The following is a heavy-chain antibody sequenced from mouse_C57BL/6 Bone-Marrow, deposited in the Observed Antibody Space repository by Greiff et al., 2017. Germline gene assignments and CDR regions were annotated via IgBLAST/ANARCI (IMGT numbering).Heavy chain of an antibody. D-gene: IGHD2-2*01. CDR3: ASGGYDSCIAY. CDR2: IYPGDGDT. J-gene: IGHJ4*01. CDR1: GYTFTSYW. Sequence: QVQLQQSGPELVKPGASVKLSCKASGYTFTSYWMNWVKQRPGQGLEWIGGIYPGDGDTNYNGKFKGKATLTVDKSSSTAYMHLSSLTSEDSAVCVCASGGYDSCIAYWGQGTLVTVSS. V-gene: IGHV1-82*01.